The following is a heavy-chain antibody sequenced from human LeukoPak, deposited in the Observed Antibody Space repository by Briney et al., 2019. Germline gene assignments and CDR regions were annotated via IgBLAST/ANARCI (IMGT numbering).Heavy chain of an antibody. CDR3: AKCASGGACYFNWFDP. V-gene: IGHV3-23*01. CDR1: GFDLSSYA. D-gene: IGHD2-15*01. Sequence: GGSLRLSCVASGFDLSSYAMTWVRLAPGKGLEWVSAISGTGGSSQYADSVKGRFTSSRDNSKNTLYLQMNSLRVEDTAIYYCAKCASGGACYFNWFDPWGQGTLVTVSS. CDR2: ISGTGGSS. J-gene: IGHJ5*02.